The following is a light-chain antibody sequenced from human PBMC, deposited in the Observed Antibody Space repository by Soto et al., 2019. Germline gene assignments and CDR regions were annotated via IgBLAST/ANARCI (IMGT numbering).Light chain of an antibody. J-gene: IGKJ4*01. CDR3: QQSYSTPLT. Sequence: DIQMTQSPSSLSASVGDRVTITCRASQSISSYLNWYQQKPGKAPKLLIYAASSLQSGVPSRFSGSGSGTDFTLPISSLQPEDFATYYCQQSYSTPLTFGRGTKVEIK. CDR2: AAS. V-gene: IGKV1-39*01. CDR1: QSISSY.